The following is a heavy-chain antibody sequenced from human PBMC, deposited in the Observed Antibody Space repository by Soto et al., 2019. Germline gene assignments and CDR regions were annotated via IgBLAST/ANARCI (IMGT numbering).Heavy chain of an antibody. CDR3: TSTIFGVVIPGGYYYGMDV. CDR1: GYTFSNYW. V-gene: IGHV5-51*01. Sequence: CKGSGYTFSNYWIGWVRQMPGKGLEWMGIIYPGDSDTRYSPSFQGQVTISADKSISTAYLQWSSLKASDTAVYYCTSTIFGVVIPGGYYYGMDVWGQGTTVTVSS. J-gene: IGHJ6*02. D-gene: IGHD3-3*01. CDR2: IYPGDSDT.